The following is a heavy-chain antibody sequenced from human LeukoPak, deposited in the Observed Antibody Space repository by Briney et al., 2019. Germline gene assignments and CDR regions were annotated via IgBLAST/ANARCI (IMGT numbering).Heavy chain of an antibody. CDR1: GFTFSDYW. D-gene: IGHD6-13*01. Sequence: GGSLRLSCAASGFTFSDYWMTWVRQAPGKGLEWVSAISGSGGRGTTYYADSAKGRFTISRDNAKNTMYLQMNSLSVEDTAVYYCAKDIAASGLPRIFDFWGQGTLVTVSS. CDR2: ISGSGGRGTT. V-gene: IGHV3-23*01. J-gene: IGHJ4*02. CDR3: AKDIAASGLPRIFDF.